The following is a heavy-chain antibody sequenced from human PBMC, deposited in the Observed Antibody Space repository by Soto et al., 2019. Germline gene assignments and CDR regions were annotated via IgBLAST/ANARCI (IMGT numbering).Heavy chain of an antibody. CDR2: IYYNGDT. CDR1: GGSISSSGYY. D-gene: IGHD3-16*01. Sequence: PSETLSPTCTVSGGSISSSGYYWAWLRQPPGRGLEWIGSIYYNGDTYFYPSLKSRVTISVDTSKNQFSLKLTSVTTADTALYFCARGGKYYQQETYFFDYWGQGSLVTVSS. CDR3: ARGGKYYQQETYFFDY. J-gene: IGHJ4*01. V-gene: IGHV4-39*01.